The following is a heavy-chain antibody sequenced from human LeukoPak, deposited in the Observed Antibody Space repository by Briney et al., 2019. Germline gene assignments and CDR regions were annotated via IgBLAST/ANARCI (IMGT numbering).Heavy chain of an antibody. CDR2: IYSGGST. Sequence: GGSLRLSCAASGFTVSSNYMSWVRQAPGKGLEWVSVIYSGGSTYYADSVKGRLTISRDNSKNTLYLQMNSLRAEDTAVYYCARDPQYDFWSGSAFDIWGQGTMVTVSS. J-gene: IGHJ3*02. D-gene: IGHD3-3*01. V-gene: IGHV3-66*02. CDR3: ARDPQYDFWSGSAFDI. CDR1: GFTVSSNY.